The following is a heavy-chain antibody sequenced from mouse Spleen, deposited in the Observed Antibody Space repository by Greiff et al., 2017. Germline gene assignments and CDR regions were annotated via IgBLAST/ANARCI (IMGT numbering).Heavy chain of an antibody. J-gene: IGHJ3*01. CDR2: IDPETGGT. V-gene: IGHV1-15*01. CDR1: GYTFTDYE. D-gene: IGHD2-4*01. Sequence: QVQLKQSGAELVRPGASVTLSCKASGYTFTDYEMHWVKQTPVHGLEWIGAIDPETGGTAYNQKFKGKAILTADKSSSTAYMELRSLTSEDSAVYYCTRGDDYDAWFAYWGQGTLVTVSA. CDR3: TRGDDYDAWFAY.